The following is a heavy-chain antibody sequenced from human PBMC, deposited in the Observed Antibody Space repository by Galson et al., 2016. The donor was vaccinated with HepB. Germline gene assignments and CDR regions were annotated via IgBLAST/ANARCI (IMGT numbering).Heavy chain of an antibody. Sequence: SLRLSCAASGFTFTNFWMSWVRQAPGKGLEWVSSIDSDGTTTNYADSVKGRFTVSRDNANNTLILQMTSLRVEDTAVYYCAAERFFDWLSLFYGMDVWGQGAMVTVSS. CDR3: AAERFFDWLSLFYGMDV. CDR2: IDSDGTTT. V-gene: IGHV3-74*01. J-gene: IGHJ6*02. D-gene: IGHD3-9*01. CDR1: GFTFTNFW.